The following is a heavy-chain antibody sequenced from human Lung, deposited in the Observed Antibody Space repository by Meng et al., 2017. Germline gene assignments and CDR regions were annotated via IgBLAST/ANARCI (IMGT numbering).Heavy chain of an antibody. V-gene: IGHV1-2*06. CDR1: GYTFTGYY. CDR2: INPNNGAT. D-gene: IGHD3-10*01. Sequence: VHQVQSWPEVKKPAVAAMVSCTALGYTFTGYYMHWVRPAPGQGLEWMGRINPNNGATNSAQKFQGRVTMTRDTSISTAYMELNRLRSDDTAVYYCARGREYESRNGSRYSDYWGQGTLVTVSS. J-gene: IGHJ4*02. CDR3: ARGREYESRNGSRYSDY.